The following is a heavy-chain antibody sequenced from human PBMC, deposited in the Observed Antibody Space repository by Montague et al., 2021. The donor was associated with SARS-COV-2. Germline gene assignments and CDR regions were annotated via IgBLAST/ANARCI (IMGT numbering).Heavy chain of an antibody. Sequence: SETLSLTCTVSGGSISSSSYYWGWIRQPPGKGLEWIGSIFYSGSTDYNPSLKSRVTIFVDTSKNQFSLKLSSVTAADTAVYYCASMVRAQVYYFDYWGQGTLVTVSS. V-gene: IGHV4-39*01. CDR1: GGSISSSSYY. CDR3: ASMVRAQVYYFDY. D-gene: IGHD3-10*01. CDR2: IFYSGST. J-gene: IGHJ4*02.